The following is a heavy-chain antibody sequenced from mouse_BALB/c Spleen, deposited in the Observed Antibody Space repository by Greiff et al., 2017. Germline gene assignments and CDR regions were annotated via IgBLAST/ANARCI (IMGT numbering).Heavy chain of an antibody. D-gene: IGHD2-3*01. CDR3: ARGWPFAY. J-gene: IGHJ3*01. Sequence: VQLKESGPGLVKPSQSLSLTCSVTGYSITSGYYWNWIRQFPGNKLEWMGYISYDGSNNYNPSLKNRISITRDTSKNQFFLKLNSVTTEDTATYYCARGWPFAYWGQGTLVTVSA. CDR1: GYSITSGYY. V-gene: IGHV3-6*02. CDR2: ISYDGSN.